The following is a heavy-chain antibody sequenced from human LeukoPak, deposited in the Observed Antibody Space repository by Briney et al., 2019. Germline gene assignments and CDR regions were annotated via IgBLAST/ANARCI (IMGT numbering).Heavy chain of an antibody. CDR1: GGSISNYY. D-gene: IGHD1-26*01. Sequence: SETLFLTCTVSGGSISNYYWGWIRQPPGEGLEWIGSIYYSGSTYYNSSLQSRVTISVHMSNNQFALKLSSVTAADTAVYYCARGLPVGAAGHDAFDIWGQGTMVTVSS. J-gene: IGHJ3*02. V-gene: IGHV4-39*06. CDR3: ARGLPVGAAGHDAFDI. CDR2: IYYSGST.